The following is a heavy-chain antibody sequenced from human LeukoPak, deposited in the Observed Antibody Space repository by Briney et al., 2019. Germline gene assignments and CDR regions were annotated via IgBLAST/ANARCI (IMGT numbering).Heavy chain of an antibody. D-gene: IGHD1-26*01. CDR3: ASGGARIVGATEDY. J-gene: IGHJ4*02. CDR1: GGTFSSYA. V-gene: IGHV1-69*04. Sequence: SVKVSCKASGGTFSSYAISWVRQAPGQGLEWMGRIIPILGIANYAQKFQGRVTITADKSTSTAYMELSSLRSEDTAVYYCASGGARIVGATEDYWGQGTLVTVPS. CDR2: IIPILGIA.